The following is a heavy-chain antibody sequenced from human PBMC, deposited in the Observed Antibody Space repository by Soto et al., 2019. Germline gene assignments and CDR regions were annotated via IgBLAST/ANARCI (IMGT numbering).Heavy chain of an antibody. CDR2: IYSGGST. Sequence: PGGSLRLSCAASGFTVSGNYMSWVRQAPGKGLEWVSTIYSGGSTHYADSVKGRFTISRDNAKNSVYLQMNGLRAEDTAIYYCARSKGGYYDGSGFFDYWGQGTLVTVSS. CDR3: ARSKGGYYDGSGFFDY. J-gene: IGHJ4*01. D-gene: IGHD3-22*01. CDR1: GFTVSGNY. V-gene: IGHV3-53*01.